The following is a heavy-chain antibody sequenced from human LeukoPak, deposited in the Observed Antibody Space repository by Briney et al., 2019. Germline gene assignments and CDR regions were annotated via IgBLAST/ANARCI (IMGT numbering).Heavy chain of an antibody. V-gene: IGHV3-7*01. CDR3: ARRRPWELPGFDY. D-gene: IGHD1-26*01. J-gene: IGHJ4*02. Sequence: GGSLRLSCAASGFTFSDYYMSWVRQAPGKGPEWVANIKQDGSEKYYVDSVKGRFTISRDNAKNSLYLQMNSLRAEDTAVYYCARRRPWELPGFDYWGQGTLVTVSS. CDR2: IKQDGSEK. CDR1: GFTFSDYY.